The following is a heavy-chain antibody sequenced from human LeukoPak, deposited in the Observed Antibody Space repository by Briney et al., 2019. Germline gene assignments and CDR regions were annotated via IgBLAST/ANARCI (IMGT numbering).Heavy chain of an antibody. Sequence: GGSLRLSCAASGFTFSSYSMTWVRQAPGKGLEWVSYISSSSSTIYYADSVKGRFTISRDNAKNSLYLQMNSLRAEDTAVYYCARDRPYDNSSYYYVRFGAFDIWGQGTMVTVSS. CDR2: ISSSSSTI. V-gene: IGHV3-48*01. CDR1: GFTFSSYS. CDR3: ARDRPYDNSSYYYVRFGAFDI. J-gene: IGHJ3*02. D-gene: IGHD3-22*01.